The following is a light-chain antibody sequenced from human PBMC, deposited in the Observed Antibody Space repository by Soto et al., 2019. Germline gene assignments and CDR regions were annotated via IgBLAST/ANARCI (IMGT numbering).Light chain of an antibody. J-gene: IGLJ2*01. CDR3: CSYAGSDILI. V-gene: IGLV6-57*02. CDR1: SGSIASNY. CDR2: EDN. Sequence: NFMLTQPHSVSESPGQTVTISCTGSSGSIASNYVQWYQQRPSSAPTNVIYEDNQRPSGVPDRFSGSIDSSSNSASLTISGLQAEDEADYDCCSYAGSDILIFGGGTKLTVL.